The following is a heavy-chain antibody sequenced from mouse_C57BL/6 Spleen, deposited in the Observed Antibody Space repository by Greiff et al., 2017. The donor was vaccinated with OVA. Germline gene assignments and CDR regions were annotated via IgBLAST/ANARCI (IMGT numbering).Heavy chain of an antibody. D-gene: IGHD1-1*01. Sequence: VQLQQSGPELVKPGASVKISCKASGYAFSSSWMNWVKPRPGKGLEWIGRIYPGDGDTNYNGKFKGKATLTADKSSSTAYMQLSSLTSEDSAVYFCARAYYGTSYAMDYWGQGTSVTVSS. CDR2: IYPGDGDT. J-gene: IGHJ4*01. V-gene: IGHV1-82*01. CDR1: GYAFSSSW. CDR3: ARAYYGTSYAMDY.